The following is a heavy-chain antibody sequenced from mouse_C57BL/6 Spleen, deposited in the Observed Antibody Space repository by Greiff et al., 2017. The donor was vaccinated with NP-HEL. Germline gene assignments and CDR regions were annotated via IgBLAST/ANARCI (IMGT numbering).Heavy chain of an antibody. J-gene: IGHJ3*01. V-gene: IGHV1-69*01. CDR3: ARERDQRFAY. CDR2: IDPSDSYT. CDR1: GYTFTSYW. Sequence: QVQLQQPGAELVMPGASVKLSCKASGYTFTSYWMHWVKQRPGQGLEWIGEIDPSDSYTNYNQKFKGKSTLTVDKSSSTAYMQLSSLTSEDSAVDYCARERDQRFAYWGQGTLVTVSA.